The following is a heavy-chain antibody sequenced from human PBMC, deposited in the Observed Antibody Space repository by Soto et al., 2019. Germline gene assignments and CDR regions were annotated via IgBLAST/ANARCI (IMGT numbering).Heavy chain of an antibody. CDR2: IWYDGSNE. CDR1: GFSFTGFD. Sequence: PGGSLSLSCAASGFSFTGFDMHWVRQAPGKGLEWVAVIWYDGSNEYFADSVKGRFTTSRDNSKNTVYLQMNSLRAEDTAVYYCAKENRILEYWGLGTLVTVSS. J-gene: IGHJ4*02. V-gene: IGHV3-33*06. CDR3: AKENRILEY.